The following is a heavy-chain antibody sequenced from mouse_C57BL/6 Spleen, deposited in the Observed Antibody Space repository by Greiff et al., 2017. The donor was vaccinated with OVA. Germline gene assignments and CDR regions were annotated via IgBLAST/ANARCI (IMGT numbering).Heavy chain of an antibody. V-gene: IGHV1-50*01. J-gene: IGHJ4*01. CDR2: IDPSDSYT. D-gene: IGHD1-1*01. Sequence: QVQLQQPGAELVKPGASVKLSCKASGYTFTSYWMQWVKQRPGQGLEWIGEIDPSDSYTNYNQKFKGKATLTVDTSSSTAYMQLSSLTSEDSAVYYCARRGYYYGSRGAMGYWGQGTSVTVSS. CDR1: GYTFTSYW. CDR3: ARRGYYYGSRGAMGY.